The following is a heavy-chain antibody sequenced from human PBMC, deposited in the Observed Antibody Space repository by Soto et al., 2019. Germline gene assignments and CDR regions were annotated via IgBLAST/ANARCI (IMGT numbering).Heavy chain of an antibody. J-gene: IGHJ4*02. D-gene: IGHD1-26*01. Sequence: LRLSCAVSGFTFSNYAMHWVRQAPGKGLEWVAMISYDVTNKNYADSVKGRFTVSRDNSKNTLYLQMNSLRAGDTAVYYCAKGSYSGIYSDFDYWGQGTLVTVSS. V-gene: IGHV3-30*18. CDR1: GFTFSNYA. CDR3: AKGSYSGIYSDFDY. CDR2: ISYDVTNK.